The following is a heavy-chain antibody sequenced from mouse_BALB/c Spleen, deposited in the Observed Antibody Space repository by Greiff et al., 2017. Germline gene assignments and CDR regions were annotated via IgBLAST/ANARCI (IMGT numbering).Heavy chain of an antibody. CDR3: ARGGVRRDGSSWFAY. CDR2: IYPGNVNT. Sequence: QVQLQQSGPELVKPGASVRISCKASGYTFTSYYIHWVKQRPGQGLEWIGWIYPGNVNTKYNEKFKGKATLTADKSSSTAYMQLSSLTSEDSAVYYYARGGVRRDGSSWFAYWGQGTLVTVSA. V-gene: IGHV1S56*01. CDR1: GYTFTSYY. D-gene: IGHD2-14*01. J-gene: IGHJ3*01.